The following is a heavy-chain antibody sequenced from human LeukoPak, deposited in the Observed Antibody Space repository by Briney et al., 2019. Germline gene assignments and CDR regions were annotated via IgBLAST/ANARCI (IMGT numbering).Heavy chain of an antibody. J-gene: IGHJ4*02. CDR2: INAGNGNT. D-gene: IGHD2-2*01. V-gene: IGHV1-3*01. Sequence: ASVKVSCKASGYTFTSYAMHWVRQAPGQRLEWMGWINAGNGNTKYSQKFQGRVTITRDTSASTAYMELSSLRSEDTAVYYCARGPPGYCSSTSCYLNYWGQGTLVTVSS. CDR1: GYTFTSYA. CDR3: ARGPPGYCSSTSCYLNY.